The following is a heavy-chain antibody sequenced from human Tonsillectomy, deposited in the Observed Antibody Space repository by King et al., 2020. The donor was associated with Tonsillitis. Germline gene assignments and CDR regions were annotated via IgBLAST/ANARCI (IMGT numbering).Heavy chain of an antibody. J-gene: IGHJ4*02. Sequence: VQLVESGGGLVQPGRSLRLSCTASGLTFGDYAMSWFRQAPGKGLEWVGFIRSMAYGGTTEYAASVKGRFTISRDDSKSIAYLQMNSLKTEDTAVYYCTRQGRYSTGWYSFDYWGQGTLVTVSS. V-gene: IGHV3-49*03. D-gene: IGHD6-19*01. CDR2: IRSMAYGGTT. CDR1: GLTFGDYA. CDR3: TRQGRYSTGWYSFDY.